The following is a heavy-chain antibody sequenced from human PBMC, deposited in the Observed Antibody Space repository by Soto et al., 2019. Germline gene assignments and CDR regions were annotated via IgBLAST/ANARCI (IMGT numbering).Heavy chain of an antibody. J-gene: IGHJ6*02. CDR1: GFTFSSYG. V-gene: IGHV3-30*18. Sequence: GGSLRLSCAASGFTFSSYGMHWVRQAPGKGLEWVAVISYDGSNKYYADSVKGRFTISRDNSKNTLYLQMNSLRAEDTAVYYCAKDETRYGDYIYYGMDVWGQGTTVTVSS. D-gene: IGHD4-17*01. CDR2: ISYDGSNK. CDR3: AKDETRYGDYIYYGMDV.